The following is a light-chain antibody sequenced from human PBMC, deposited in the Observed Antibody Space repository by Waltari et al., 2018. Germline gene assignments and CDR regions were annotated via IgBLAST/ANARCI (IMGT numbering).Light chain of an antibody. J-gene: IGLJ2*01. CDR1: NLGDQS. CDR2: QDS. Sequence: SYELTQPPSLSVSPGQTASITCSVVNLGDQSACWYQQKPGQFPVLVIYQDSKRPSGIPERFSGSNSGNTATLTISGTQAMDEADYYCQAWDSSTVVFGGGTKLTVL. CDR3: QAWDSSTVV. V-gene: IGLV3-1*01.